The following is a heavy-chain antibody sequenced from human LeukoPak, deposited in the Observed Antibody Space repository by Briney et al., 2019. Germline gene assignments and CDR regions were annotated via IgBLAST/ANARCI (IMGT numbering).Heavy chain of an antibody. CDR3: ARESPCSGDGCHARLDY. V-gene: IGHV1-3*01. CDR1: GYIFTNFV. CDR2: VNAGNGNT. D-gene: IGHD2-15*01. Sequence: EASVKVSCKASGYIFTNFVIHWVRQAPGQRLEWMGWVNAGNGNTKYSQKFQGRVTITRDTSASTAYMELSSLRSEDTAVYYCARESPCSGDGCHARLDYWGQGTLVTVSS. J-gene: IGHJ4*02.